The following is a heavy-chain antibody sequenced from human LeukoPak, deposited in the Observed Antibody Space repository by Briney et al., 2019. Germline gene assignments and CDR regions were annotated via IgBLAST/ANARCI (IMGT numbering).Heavy chain of an antibody. J-gene: IGHJ4*02. CDR1: GGSISSGDYY. D-gene: IGHD6-19*01. Sequence: SETLSLTCTVSGGSISSGDYYWSWIRQPPGKGLEWIGYIYYSGSTNYNPSLKSRVTISVDTSKNQFSLKLSSVTAADTAVYYCARGFRNSSGWYNPIVPSWYYFDYWGQGTLVTVSS. V-gene: IGHV4-61*08. CDR2: IYYSGST. CDR3: ARGFRNSSGWYNPIVPSWYYFDY.